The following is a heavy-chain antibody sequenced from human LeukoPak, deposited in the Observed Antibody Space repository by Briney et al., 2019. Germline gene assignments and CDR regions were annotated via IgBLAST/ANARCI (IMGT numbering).Heavy chain of an antibody. J-gene: IGHJ4*02. D-gene: IGHD3-10*01. CDR3: ARGTMVRGVIEY. CDR2: INPNSGGT. Sequence: VASVNVSCKASGYTFTGYYMHWVRQAAGQGLEGMGWINPNSGGTNYAQKFQGRVTMTRDTSISTAYMELSRLRSDDTAVYYCARGTMVRGVIEYWGQGTLVTVSS. CDR1: GYTFTGYY. V-gene: IGHV1-2*02.